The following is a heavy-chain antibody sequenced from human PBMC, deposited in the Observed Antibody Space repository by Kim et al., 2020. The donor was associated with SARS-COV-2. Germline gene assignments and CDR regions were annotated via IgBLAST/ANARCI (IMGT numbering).Heavy chain of an antibody. V-gene: IGHV3-30*18. D-gene: IGHD3-10*01. CDR3: AKESGSGSYYAWTYYYYGMDV. CDR1: GFTFSSYG. Sequence: GGSLRLSCAASGFTFSSYGMHWVRQAPGKGPEWVAVISYDGSNKYYADSVKGRFTISRDNSKNTLYLQMNSPRAEDTAVYYCAKESGSGSYYAWTYYYYGMDVWGQRTTVTVSS. J-gene: IGHJ6*02. CDR2: ISYDGSNK.